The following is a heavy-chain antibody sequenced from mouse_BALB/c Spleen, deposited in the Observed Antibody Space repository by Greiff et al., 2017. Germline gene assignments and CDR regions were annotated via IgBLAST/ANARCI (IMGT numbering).Heavy chain of an antibody. V-gene: IGHV3-8*02. CDR1: GDSITSGY. D-gene: IGHD2-2*01. CDR3: ARIYYGYDGDYYAMDY. CDR2: ISYSGST. Sequence: EVQLQESGPSLVKPSQTLSLTCSVTGDSITSGYWNWIRKFPGNKLEYMGYISYSGSTYYNPSLKSRISITRDTSKNQYYLQLNSVTTEDTATYYCARIYYGYDGDYYAMDYWGQGTSVTVSS. J-gene: IGHJ4*01.